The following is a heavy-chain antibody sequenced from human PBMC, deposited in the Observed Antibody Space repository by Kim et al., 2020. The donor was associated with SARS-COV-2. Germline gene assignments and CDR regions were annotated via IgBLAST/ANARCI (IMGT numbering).Heavy chain of an antibody. Sequence: GGSLRLSCATSGFTFSGYNMNWVRQAPGKGLEWVSSISTSSTYKYYGDSMKGRFTVSRDNAKKSLYLQMNSLRAEDTAVYYCSRGNDAGSYYNAGYWGEGNLVLVSS. J-gene: IGHJ4*02. CDR3: SRGNDAGSYYNAGY. V-gene: IGHV3-21*01. D-gene: IGHD3-10*01. CDR1: GFTFSGYN. CDR2: ISTSSTYK.